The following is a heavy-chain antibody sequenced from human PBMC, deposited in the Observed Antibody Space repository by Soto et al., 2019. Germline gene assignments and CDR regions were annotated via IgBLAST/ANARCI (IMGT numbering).Heavy chain of an antibody. V-gene: IGHV3-21*01. J-gene: IGHJ6*03. CDR2: ISSSSSYI. CDR3: ASAYGSAHYYYYYYMDV. CDR1: GFTFSSYS. D-gene: IGHD3-10*01. Sequence: GGSLRLSCAASGFTFSSYSMNWVRQAPGKGLEWVSSISSSSSYIYYADSVKGRFTISRDNAKNSLYLQMNSLRAEDTAVYYCASAYGSAHYYYYYYMDVWGKGTTVTVSS.